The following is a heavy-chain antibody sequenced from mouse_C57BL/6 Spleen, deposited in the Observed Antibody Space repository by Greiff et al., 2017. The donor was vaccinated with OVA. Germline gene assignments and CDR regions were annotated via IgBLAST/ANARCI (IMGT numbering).Heavy chain of an antibody. Sequence: QVQLKQPGAELVKPGASVKMSCKASGYTFTSYWITWVKQRPGQGLEWIGDNYPGSGSTNYNEKFKSKATLTVDTSSSTAYMQLSSLTSEDSAVYYCARVGIYGGAMDYWGQGTSVTVSS. J-gene: IGHJ4*01. V-gene: IGHV1-55*01. D-gene: IGHD1-1*01. CDR1: GYTFTSYW. CDR2: NYPGSGST. CDR3: ARVGIYGGAMDY.